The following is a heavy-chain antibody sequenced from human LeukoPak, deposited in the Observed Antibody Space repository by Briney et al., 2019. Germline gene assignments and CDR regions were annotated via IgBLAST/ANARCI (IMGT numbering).Heavy chain of an antibody. CDR1: GGSISSSSYY. CDR2: IYYSGST. J-gene: IGHJ6*03. D-gene: IGHD3-16*02. Sequence: SETLSLTCTVSGGSISSSSYYWGWIRQPPGKGLEWIGRIYYSGSTYYNPSLKSRVTISVDTSKNQFSLKLSSVTAADTAVYYCVAFGGVIVTPYYYYYMDVWGKGTTVTVSS. V-gene: IGHV4-39*01. CDR3: VAFGGVIVTPYYYYYMDV.